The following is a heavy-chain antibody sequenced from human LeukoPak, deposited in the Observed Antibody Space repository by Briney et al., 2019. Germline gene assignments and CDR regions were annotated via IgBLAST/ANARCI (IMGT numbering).Heavy chain of an antibody. J-gene: IGHJ4*02. V-gene: IGHV3-30*04. CDR2: ISYDGSNK. CDR1: GFTFSSYA. CDR3: ASIGWLGFDY. D-gene: IGHD3-22*01. Sequence: GGSLRLSCAASGFTFSSYAMHWVRQAPGKGLEWVAVISYDGSNKYYADSVKGRFTISRDNSKNTLYLQMNSLRAEDTAVYYCASIGWLGFDYWGQGTLVTVSS.